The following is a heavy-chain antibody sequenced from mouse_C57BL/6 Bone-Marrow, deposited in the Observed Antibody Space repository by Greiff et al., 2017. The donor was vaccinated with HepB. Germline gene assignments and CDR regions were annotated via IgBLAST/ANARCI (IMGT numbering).Heavy chain of an antibody. D-gene: IGHD3-1*01. CDR2: ISSGGSYT. J-gene: IGHJ3*01. CDR1: GFTFSSYG. CDR3: ARGANTSWFAY. Sequence: EVQVVESGGDLVKPGGSLKLSCAASGFTFSSYGMSWVRQTPDKRLEWVATISSGGSYTYYPDSVKGRFTISRDNAKNTLYLQMSSLKSEDTAMYYCARGANTSWFAYWGQGTLVTVSA. V-gene: IGHV5-6*01.